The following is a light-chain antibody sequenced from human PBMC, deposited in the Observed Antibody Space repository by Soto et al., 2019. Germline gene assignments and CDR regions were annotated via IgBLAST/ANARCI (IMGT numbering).Light chain of an antibody. J-gene: IGKJ3*01. Sequence: DIQMTQSPSSLSASVGDRVTITCRASQSISGYLNWYQQKPGKAHKLLIYAASTLQSGVPSRFSGSGSGKDLTLPISSLQPEDFATYYCQQSSSTLFTFGPGNSVDI. CDR3: QQSSSTLFT. CDR2: AAS. V-gene: IGKV1-39*01. CDR1: QSISGY.